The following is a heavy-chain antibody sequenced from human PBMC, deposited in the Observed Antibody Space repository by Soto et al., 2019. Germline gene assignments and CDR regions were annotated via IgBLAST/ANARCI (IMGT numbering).Heavy chain of an antibody. J-gene: IGHJ6*03. CDR3: AKDSRQIPLLWPRLRRNYMDV. V-gene: IGHV3-23*01. Sequence: PGGSLRLSCAASGFTFSSYALSWVRQAPGKGLEWVSAISGSGGSTGYADSVKGRFTISRDKAKNSLYLQMNSLRAEDTALYYCAKDSRQIPLLWPRLRRNYMDVWGKGTTVTVSS. CDR2: ISGSGGST. CDR1: GFTFSSYA. D-gene: IGHD3-10*01.